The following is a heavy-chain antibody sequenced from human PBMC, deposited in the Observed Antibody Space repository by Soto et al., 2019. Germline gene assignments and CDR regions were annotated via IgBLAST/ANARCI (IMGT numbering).Heavy chain of an antibody. D-gene: IGHD6-13*01. Sequence: VLVKVYCQGSGYTFTRYDINWVRQTNRQGLEWMGWMNPNSGNTGYAQKFQGRVTMTRNTSISTAYMELSSLRSEDTAVYYCARVSMSGSSWYSYYYYYMDVWGKGTTVTVSS. CDR2: MNPNSGNT. CDR1: GYTFTRYD. V-gene: IGHV1-8*01. J-gene: IGHJ6*03. CDR3: ARVSMSGSSWYSYYYYYMDV.